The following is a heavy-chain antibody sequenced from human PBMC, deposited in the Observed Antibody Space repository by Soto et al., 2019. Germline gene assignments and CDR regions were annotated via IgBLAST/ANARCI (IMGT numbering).Heavy chain of an antibody. CDR3: AREESSGWYTGGFDY. J-gene: IGHJ4*02. CDR1: GFTVSSNY. V-gene: IGHV3-66*01. Sequence: HPGGSLRLSCAASGFTVSSNYMSWVRQAPGKGLEWVSVIYSGGSTYYADSVKGRFTISRDNSKNTLYLQMNSLRAEDTAVYYCAREESSGWYTGGFDYWGQGTLVTVSS. D-gene: IGHD6-19*01. CDR2: IYSGGST.